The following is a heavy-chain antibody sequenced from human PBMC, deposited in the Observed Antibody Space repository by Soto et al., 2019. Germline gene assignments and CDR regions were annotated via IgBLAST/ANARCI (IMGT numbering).Heavy chain of an antibody. CDR3: ARVDPGYSSSWYLSGGYYYYYYMDV. J-gene: IGHJ6*03. V-gene: IGHV4-39*01. CDR1: GGSISSSSYY. Sequence: QLQLQESGPGLVKPSETLSLTCTVSGGSISSSSYYWGWIRQPPGKVLEWIGSIYYSGSTYYNPSLQGRVAISVDTSKNQFSLKLSSVTAADTAVYYCARVDPGYSSSWYLSGGYYYYYYMDVWGKGTTVTVSS. D-gene: IGHD6-13*01. CDR2: IYYSGST.